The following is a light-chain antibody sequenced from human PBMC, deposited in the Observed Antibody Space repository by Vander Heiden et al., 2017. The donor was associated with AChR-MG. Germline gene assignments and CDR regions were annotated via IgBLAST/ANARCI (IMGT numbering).Light chain of an antibody. J-gene: IGKJ2*01. CDR3: QQANSFPLT. V-gene: IGKV1-12*01. Sequence: IQMTQSPSSVSASVGDRVTITCRASQPISSWLAWYQQKPGKAPKLLIYGASSLHSGVPPRFSGSGSGTDFTLTIGSLQPEDFATYYCQQANSFPLTFGQGTKLEIK. CDR1: QPISSW. CDR2: GAS.